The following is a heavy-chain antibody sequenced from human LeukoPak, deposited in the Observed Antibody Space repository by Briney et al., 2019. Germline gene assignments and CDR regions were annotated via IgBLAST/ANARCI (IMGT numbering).Heavy chain of an antibody. V-gene: IGHV3-30*03. CDR1: GFTFSSYG. D-gene: IGHD4-17*01. Sequence: PGGSLRLSCAASGFTFSSYGMLWVRQAPGKGLEWVAFISYDGSNNYYADSVKGRFTISRDNSKNTLYLQMNSLRAEDTAVYYCARDSLYGDYPNDAFDIWGQGTMVTVSS. J-gene: IGHJ3*02. CDR3: ARDSLYGDYPNDAFDI. CDR2: ISYDGSNN.